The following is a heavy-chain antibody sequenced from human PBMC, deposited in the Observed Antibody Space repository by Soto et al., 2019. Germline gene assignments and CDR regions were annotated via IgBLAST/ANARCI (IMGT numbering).Heavy chain of an antibody. CDR2: ISYDGINK. CDR1: GFTFSSYA. J-gene: IGHJ4*02. V-gene: IGHV3-30-3*01. CDR3: ARDHSCPYCGCDCDSDY. D-gene: IGHD2-21*02. Sequence: QVQLVESGGGVVQPGRSLRLSCAASGFTFSSYAMHWVRQAPGKGLEWVAVISYDGINKYYADSVKGRFTISRDNSKNTLYLQMNSLRGEDTAVYYCARDHSCPYCGCDCDSDYWGQGTLVTVSS.